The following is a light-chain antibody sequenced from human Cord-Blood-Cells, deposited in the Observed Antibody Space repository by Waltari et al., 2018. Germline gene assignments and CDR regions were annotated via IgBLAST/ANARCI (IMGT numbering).Light chain of an antibody. CDR3: QQSYSTPYT. Sequence: DIQTTQSPSSLSASVGESSTLTCRARQSISSYLNWYQQKPGKAPKLLIYAASSLQSGVPSRFSGSGAGTDFTLTISSLQPEDFATYYCQQSYSTPYTFGQGTKLEIK. V-gene: IGKV1-39*01. J-gene: IGKJ2*01. CDR1: QSISSY. CDR2: AAS.